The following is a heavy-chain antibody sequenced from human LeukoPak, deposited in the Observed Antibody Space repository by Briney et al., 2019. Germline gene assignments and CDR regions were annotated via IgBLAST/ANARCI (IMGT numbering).Heavy chain of an antibody. CDR1: GGSISSSSYY. D-gene: IGHD5-18*01. CDR2: IYYSGST. J-gene: IGHJ4*02. V-gene: IGHV4-39*01. CDR3: ARQGYSWNSDY. Sequence: SETLSLTCTVSGGSISSSSYYWGWIRQPPGKGLEWIGSIYYSGSTYYNPSLKSRVTISVDTSKNQFSLKLSSVTAADTAVYYCARQGYSWNSDYRGQGTLVTVSS.